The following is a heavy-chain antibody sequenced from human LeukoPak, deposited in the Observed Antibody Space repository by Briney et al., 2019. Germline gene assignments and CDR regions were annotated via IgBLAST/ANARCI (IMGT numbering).Heavy chain of an antibody. CDR2: IYYSGGT. CDR3: ARVTAAGLNAFDI. D-gene: IGHD6-13*01. CDR1: GGSISNYF. V-gene: IGHV4-59*01. J-gene: IGHJ3*02. Sequence: SETLSLTCTVSGGSISNYFWSWIRQPPGKGLEWIGYIYYSGGTNYNPSLKSRVTISVDTSKNQFSLKLSSVTAADTAVYYCARVTAAGLNAFDIWGQGTMVTVSS.